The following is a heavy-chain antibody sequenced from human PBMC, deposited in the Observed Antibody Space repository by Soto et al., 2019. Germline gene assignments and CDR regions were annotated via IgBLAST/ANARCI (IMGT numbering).Heavy chain of an antibody. Sequence: EVQLVESGGGLVKPGGSLRLSFAASGLTFTGYSITWVRKAPGKGLEWVSSISSTTNYINYGDSMKGRFTISRDNAKNSLYLEMNSLRAEDTAVYYCARESEDLTSNFDYWGQGTLVTVSS. CDR3: ARESEDLTSNFDY. CDR1: GLTFTGYS. V-gene: IGHV3-21*06. J-gene: IGHJ4*02. CDR2: ISSTTNYI.